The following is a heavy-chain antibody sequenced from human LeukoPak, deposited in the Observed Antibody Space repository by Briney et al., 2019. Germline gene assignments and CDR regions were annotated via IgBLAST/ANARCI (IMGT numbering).Heavy chain of an antibody. J-gene: IGHJ4*02. CDR1: GYTFTNHG. CDR2: ISGYNGNT. V-gene: IGHV1-18*01. CDR3: ARDLGTTGTGDY. Sequence: ASVKVSCKTSGYTFTNHGITWVRQAPGQGLEWMGWISGYNGNTNYAQKFQGRVTMTQDTSTSTAYMELRNLRSDDTAVYYCARDLGTTGTGDYWGQGTLVTVSS. D-gene: IGHD1-1*01.